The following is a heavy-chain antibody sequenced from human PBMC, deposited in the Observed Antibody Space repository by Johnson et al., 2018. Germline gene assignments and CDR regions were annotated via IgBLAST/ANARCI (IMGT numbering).Heavy chain of an antibody. CDR2: IWYDGSKI. V-gene: IGHV3-33*01. Sequence: QVQLVESGGGVVQPGRSVRLSCAASGFTISSCGMHWVRQAPGKGLEWVAVIWYDGSKIYYADSVKGRFTTSRDNSKNTLYLQMNSLRAEDTAVYYCARDRDVGFPRGMDVWGKGTTVTVSS. J-gene: IGHJ6*04. D-gene: IGHD3-10*01. CDR3: ARDRDVGFPRGMDV. CDR1: GFTISSCG.